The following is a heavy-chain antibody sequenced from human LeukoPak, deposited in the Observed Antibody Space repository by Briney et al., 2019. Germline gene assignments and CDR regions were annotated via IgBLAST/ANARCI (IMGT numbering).Heavy chain of an antibody. CDR2: IYPGDSDT. CDR1: GYSFTSYW. D-gene: IGHD5-18*01. V-gene: IGHV5-51*01. J-gene: IGHJ4*02. CDR3: ARRVRTGYSYGIDY. Sequence: GGSLNISFKGSGYSFTSYWIGWVRQMPGKGLEWMGIIYPGDSDTRYIPSFQGQVTISADKSISTAYLQWSSLKASDTAMYYCARRVRTGYSYGIDYWGQGTLVTVSS.